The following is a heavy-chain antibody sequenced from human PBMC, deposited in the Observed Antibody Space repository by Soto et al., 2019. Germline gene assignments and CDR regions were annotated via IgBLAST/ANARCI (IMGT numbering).Heavy chain of an antibody. D-gene: IGHD2-15*01. V-gene: IGHV1-69*13. J-gene: IGHJ3*02. CDR1: GGTFSSYA. CDR3: ASVEDRPGDAFDI. CDR2: IIPIFGTA. Sequence: SVKVSCKASGGTFSSYAISWVRQAPGQGLEWMGGIIPIFGTANYAQKFQGRVTITADESTSTAYMELSSLRSEDTAVYYCASVEDRPGDAFDIWGQGTMVTVS.